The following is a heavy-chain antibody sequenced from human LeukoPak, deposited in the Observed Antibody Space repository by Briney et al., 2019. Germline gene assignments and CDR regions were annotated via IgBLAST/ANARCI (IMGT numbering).Heavy chain of an antibody. Sequence: GASVNVSFMASGYTFTRYGFSWVRQAPGQGLEWMGWISAYNGNSNYAQKLQGRVTMTTDTSTSTAYMELRSLRSDDTAVYYCARVIFGGPTKPPPFDYWGQGTLVTVSS. CDR3: ARVIFGGPTKPPPFDY. CDR2: ISAYNGNS. D-gene: IGHD3-3*02. CDR1: GYTFTRYG. J-gene: IGHJ4*02. V-gene: IGHV1-18*01.